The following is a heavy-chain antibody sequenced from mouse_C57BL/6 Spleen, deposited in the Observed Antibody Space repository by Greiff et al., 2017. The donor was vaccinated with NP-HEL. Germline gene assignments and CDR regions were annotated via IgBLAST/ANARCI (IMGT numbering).Heavy chain of an antibody. D-gene: IGHD1-1*01. CDR3: ARRGLRLYYFDY. Sequence: EVQLQQSGPELVKPGASVKISCKASGYTFTDYYMNWVKQSHGKSLEWIGDINTNNGGTSYNQKFKGKATLTVDKSSSTAYMELRSLTSEDSAVYYCARRGLRLYYFDYWGQGTTLTVSS. CDR1: GYTFTDYY. CDR2: INTNNGGT. V-gene: IGHV1-26*01. J-gene: IGHJ2*01.